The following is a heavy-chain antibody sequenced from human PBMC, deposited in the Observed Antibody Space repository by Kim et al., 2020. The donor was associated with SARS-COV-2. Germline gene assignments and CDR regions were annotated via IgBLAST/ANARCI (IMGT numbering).Heavy chain of an antibody. CDR2: ISSSSSTI. CDR3: ARAPQKSYYYDSSGYN. CDR1: GFTFSSYS. J-gene: IGHJ4*02. Sequence: GGSLRLSCAASGFTFSSYSMNWVRQAPGKGLEWASYISSSSSTIYYADSVKGRFTISRDNAKNSLYLQMNSLRDEDTAVYYCARAPQKSYYYDSSGYNWGQGTLVTVSS. V-gene: IGHV3-48*02. D-gene: IGHD3-22*01.